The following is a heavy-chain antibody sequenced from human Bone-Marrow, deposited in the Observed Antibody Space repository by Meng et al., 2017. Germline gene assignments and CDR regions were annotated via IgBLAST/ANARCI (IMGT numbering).Heavy chain of an antibody. Sequence: LQVQGSGTGLVEPLETLSLTCTVSGGSISSSSYDWGWIRQPPGRGLEWIGSIYYSGSTYYNPSLKSRVTISVDTSKNQFSLKLSSVTAADTAVYYCARAGSGVVVVLDPWGQGTLVTVSS. V-gene: IGHV4-39*07. J-gene: IGHJ5*02. D-gene: IGHD2-2*01. CDR2: IYYSGST. CDR3: ARAGSGVVVVLDP. CDR1: GGSISSSSYD.